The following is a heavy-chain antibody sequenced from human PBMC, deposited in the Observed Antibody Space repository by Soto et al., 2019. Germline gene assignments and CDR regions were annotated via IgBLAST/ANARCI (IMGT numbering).Heavy chain of an antibody. Sequence: AGGSLRLSCAASGFTFSSYAMHWVRQAPGKGLEWVAVISYDGSNKYYADSVKGRFTISRDNSKNTLYLQMNSLRAEDTAVYYCARVSLRSYYYGMDVWGQGTTVTVSS. D-gene: IGHD4-17*01. J-gene: IGHJ6*02. CDR2: ISYDGSNK. CDR1: GFTFSSYA. CDR3: ARVSLRSYYYGMDV. V-gene: IGHV3-30-3*01.